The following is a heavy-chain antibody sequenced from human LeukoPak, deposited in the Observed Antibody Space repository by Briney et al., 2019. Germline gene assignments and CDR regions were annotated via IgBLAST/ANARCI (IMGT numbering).Heavy chain of an antibody. J-gene: IGHJ6*02. CDR3: ARAPGGDYGDYGMDV. D-gene: IGHD4-17*01. CDR1: GGSISSGGYS. V-gene: IGHV4-30-2*01. CDR2: IYHSGST. Sequence: PSQTLSLTCAVSGGSISSGGYSWSWIRQPPGKGLEWIGYIYHSGSTYYNPSLKSRVTISVDRSKNQFSLKLSSVTAADTAVYYCARAPGGDYGDYGMDVWGQGTTVTVSS.